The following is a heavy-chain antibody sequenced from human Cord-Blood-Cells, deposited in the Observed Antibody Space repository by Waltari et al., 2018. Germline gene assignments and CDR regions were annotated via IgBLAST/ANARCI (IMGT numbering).Heavy chain of an antibody. J-gene: IGHJ5*02. CDR2: MNPNSGNT. Sequence: QVQLVQSGAEVKKPGASVKVSCKASGYPFTSYAINWVRQATGQGLEWMGWMNPNSGNTGYAQKFQGRVTMTRNTSISTAYMELSSLRSEDTAVYYCARTPLEEIWFRELYRFDPWGQGTLVTVSS. CDR3: ARTPLEEIWFRELYRFDP. D-gene: IGHD3-10*01. CDR1: GYPFTSYA. V-gene: IGHV1-8*01.